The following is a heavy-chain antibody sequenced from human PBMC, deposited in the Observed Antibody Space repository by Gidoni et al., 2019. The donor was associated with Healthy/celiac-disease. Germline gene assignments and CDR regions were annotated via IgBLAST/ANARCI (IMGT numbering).Heavy chain of an antibody. CDR2: LSRSSSYR. CDR3: ARDLPYYDLLGGVGYYFDY. Sequence: EVQLVESGGGLVKTGGSLRPSCAASGFNFSSYRMNWVRPAPGKGLEWVSSLSRSSSYRYYADSVKGRFTISRDNAKNSLYLQMNSLRAEDTAVYYCARDLPYYDLLGGVGYYFDYWGQGTLVTVSS. CDR1: GFNFSSYR. D-gene: IGHD3-3*01. J-gene: IGHJ4*02. V-gene: IGHV3-21*01.